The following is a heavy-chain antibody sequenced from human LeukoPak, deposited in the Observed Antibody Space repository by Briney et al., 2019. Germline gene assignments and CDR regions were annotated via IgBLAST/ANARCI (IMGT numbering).Heavy chain of an antibody. D-gene: IGHD1-26*01. J-gene: IGHJ4*02. Sequence: SETLSLTCTVYGGSISSYFWSWIRQPPGKGLEWIGSIYNSGSISSNPSLKSRVTVSVDTSKNQLSLKLSSVTAADTAVYYCARGPHGSYYVFDYWGQGTLVTVSS. V-gene: IGHV4-59*01. CDR2: IYNSGSI. CDR1: GGSISSYF. CDR3: ARGPHGSYYVFDY.